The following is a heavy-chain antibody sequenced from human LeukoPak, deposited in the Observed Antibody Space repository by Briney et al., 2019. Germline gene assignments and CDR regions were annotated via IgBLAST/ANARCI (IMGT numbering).Heavy chain of an antibody. CDR3: ARKSRYSSGWN. CDR2: IIPIFGTA. V-gene: IGHV1-69*05. Sequence: SSVKVSSKASGYTFTGYYIHWVRQAPGQGLEWMGRIIPIFGTANYAQEFQGRVTITTDESTSTAYMELSSLRSEDTAVYYRARKSRYSSGWNWGQGTLVTVSS. CDR1: GYTFTGYY. J-gene: IGHJ4*02. D-gene: IGHD6-19*01.